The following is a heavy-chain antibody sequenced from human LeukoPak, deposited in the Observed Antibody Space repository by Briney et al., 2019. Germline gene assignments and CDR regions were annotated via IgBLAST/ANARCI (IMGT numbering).Heavy chain of an antibody. Sequence: RTSETLSLTCTVSGGSISSSSYYWGWIRQPPGKGLEWIGSIYYSGSTYYNPSLKSRVTISVDTSKNQFSLRLSSVTAADTAVYYCARGTYYYDSSGYKGAYYFDYWGQGTLVTVSS. CDR1: GGSISSSSYY. D-gene: IGHD3-22*01. CDR3: ARGTYYYDSSGYKGAYYFDY. V-gene: IGHV4-39*01. J-gene: IGHJ4*02. CDR2: IYYSGST.